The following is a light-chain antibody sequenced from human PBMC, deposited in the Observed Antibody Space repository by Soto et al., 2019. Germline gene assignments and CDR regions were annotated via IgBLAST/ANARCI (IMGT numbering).Light chain of an antibody. J-gene: IGKJ1*01. V-gene: IGKV1-17*01. CDR2: AAS. CDR3: LQPSTYPLT. CDR1: QGIRND. Sequence: DIQMTQFPSSLSASVGDRVTITCRASQGIRNDLGWYQQKPGKAPKRLIYAASSLQSGVPSRFSGSGSGTECTLAISSLQPGDSATFYCLQPSTYPLTFGQGTKVELK.